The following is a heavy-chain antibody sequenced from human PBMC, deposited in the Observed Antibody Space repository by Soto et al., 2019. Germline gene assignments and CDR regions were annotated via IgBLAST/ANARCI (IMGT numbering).Heavy chain of an antibody. V-gene: IGHV3-9*01. CDR3: AKDVDLVGATGHFDY. CDR2: ISWNSGSI. CDR1: GFTFDDYA. Sequence: EVQLVESGGGLVQPGRSLRLSCAASGFTFDDYAMHWVRQAPGKGLEWVSGISWNSGSIGYADSVKGRFTISRDNAKNSLYLQMNSLRAEDTALYYCAKDVDLVGATGHFDYWGQGTLVTVSS. J-gene: IGHJ4*02. D-gene: IGHD1-26*01.